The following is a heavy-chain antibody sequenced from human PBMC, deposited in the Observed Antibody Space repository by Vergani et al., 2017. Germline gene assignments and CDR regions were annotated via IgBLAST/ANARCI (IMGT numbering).Heavy chain of an antibody. Sequence: VQLVESGGGLVQPGGSLRLSCAASGLTFSTCGMYWVRQAPGKGLEWVAFIRFDGSNKYYGDSVNGRFIISRDNSKNTVDLRMNSLRTDDTAIYYCAKDRPTNMFRGAYGMDVWGQGTTVTVSS. CDR2: IRFDGSNK. V-gene: IGHV3-30*02. CDR1: GLTFSTCG. D-gene: IGHD3-10*01. CDR3: AKDRPTNMFRGAYGMDV. J-gene: IGHJ6*02.